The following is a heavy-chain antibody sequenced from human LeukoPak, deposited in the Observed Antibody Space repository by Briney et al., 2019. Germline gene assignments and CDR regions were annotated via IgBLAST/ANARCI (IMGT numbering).Heavy chain of an antibody. CDR3: AKDDSRKVGATSMGFDY. V-gene: IGHV3-23*01. D-gene: IGHD1-26*01. J-gene: IGHJ4*02. CDR1: GFTFDDYA. CDR2: ISGSGGST. Sequence: GGSLRLSCAASGFTFDDYAMGWVRQAPGKGLEWVSAISGSGGSTYYADSVKGRFTISRDNSKNTLYLQMNSLRAEDTAVYYCAKDDSRKVGATSMGFDYWGQGTLVTVSS.